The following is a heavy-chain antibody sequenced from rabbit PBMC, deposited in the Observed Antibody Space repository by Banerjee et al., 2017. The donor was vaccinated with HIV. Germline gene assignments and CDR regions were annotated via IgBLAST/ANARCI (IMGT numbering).Heavy chain of an antibody. Sequence: QEQLEESGGDLVKPGASLTLTCKTSGFTLINYWICWVRQAPGKGLEWIACIYTGDGNTHYASWAKGRFTISKTSWTTVTLQMTSLTAADTATYFCARDLTGVIGWNFNLWGPGTLVTVS. CDR1: GFTLINYW. CDR2: IYTGDGNT. V-gene: IGHV1S45*01. J-gene: IGHJ4*01. CDR3: ARDLTGVIGWNFNL. D-gene: IGHD1-1*01.